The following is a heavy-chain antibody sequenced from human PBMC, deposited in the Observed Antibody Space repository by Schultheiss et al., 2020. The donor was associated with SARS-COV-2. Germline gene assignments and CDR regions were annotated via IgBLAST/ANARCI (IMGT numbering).Heavy chain of an antibody. CDR2: INPSGGNT. Sequence: ASVKVSCKASGYTFTSYYMHWVRQAPGQGLEWMGIINPSGGNTSYAQKFQGRVTMTRDTSTSTVYMELSSLRSEDTAVYYCARDKGDYYPSHDAFDIWGQGTMVTVSS. D-gene: IGHD4-17*01. CDR1: GYTFTSYY. CDR3: ARDKGDYYPSHDAFDI. J-gene: IGHJ3*02. V-gene: IGHV1-46*01.